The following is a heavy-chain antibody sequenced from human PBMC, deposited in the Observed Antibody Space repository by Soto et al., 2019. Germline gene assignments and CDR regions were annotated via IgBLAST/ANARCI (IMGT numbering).Heavy chain of an antibody. J-gene: IGHJ4*02. Sequence: ASVKVSCKASGYTFTSYYMHWVRQAPGQGLEWMGIINPSGGSTSYAQKLQGRVTITTDTSTSTAYMELKNLRSDDTALYYCATDRTYYDSSGDPEFWGQGTLVTVSS. V-gene: IGHV1-46*01. CDR3: ATDRTYYDSSGDPEF. CDR1: GYTFTSYY. CDR2: INPSGGST. D-gene: IGHD3-22*01.